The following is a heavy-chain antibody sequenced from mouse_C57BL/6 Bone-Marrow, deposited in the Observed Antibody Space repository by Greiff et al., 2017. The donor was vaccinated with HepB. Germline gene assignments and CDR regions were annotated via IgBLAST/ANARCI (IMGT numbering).Heavy chain of an antibody. Sequence: QVQLQQSGAELVRPGASVKLSCKASGYTFTDYYINWVKQRPGQGLEWIARIYPGSGNTYYNEKFKGKATLTAEKSSSTAYMQLSSLTSEDSAVYFCARRDYGRDYAMDYWGQGTSVTVSS. V-gene: IGHV1-76*01. CDR2: IYPGSGNT. J-gene: IGHJ4*01. CDR1: GYTFTDYY. D-gene: IGHD1-1*01. CDR3: ARRDYGRDYAMDY.